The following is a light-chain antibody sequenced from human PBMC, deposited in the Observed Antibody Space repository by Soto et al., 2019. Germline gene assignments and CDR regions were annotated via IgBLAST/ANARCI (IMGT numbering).Light chain of an antibody. J-gene: IGKJ5*01. CDR2: GAS. CDR1: QSVSSY. V-gene: IGKV3-15*01. CDR3: QQYYNWPRT. Sequence: IVLTQSQATLSLSPGDRAPLSCRASQSVSSYLAWYQQKPGQAPRLLFYGASTRATGLPARFSGTGSGTEFTLTINSLQAEDSAVYYCQQYYNWPRTFGQGTRLEIK.